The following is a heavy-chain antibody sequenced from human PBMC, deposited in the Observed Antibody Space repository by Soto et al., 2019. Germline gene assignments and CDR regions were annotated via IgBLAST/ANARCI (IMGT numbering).Heavy chain of an antibody. CDR3: AKCTGATRYNWFDP. CDR1: GFSFSTYA. CDR2: ISGSGGST. V-gene: IGHV3-23*01. Sequence: EVHLLESGGGLVQPGGSLRLSCAASGFSFSTYAMTWVRQAPGKGLEWVSLISGSGGSTYYADSVKGRFTISRDNSKNTLYLQMNSLSAEDTALYYCAKCTGATRYNWFDPWGQGTLVTVSS. D-gene: IGHD2-15*01. J-gene: IGHJ5*02.